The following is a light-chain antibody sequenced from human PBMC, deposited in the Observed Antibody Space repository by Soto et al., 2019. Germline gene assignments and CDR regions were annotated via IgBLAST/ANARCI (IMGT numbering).Light chain of an antibody. CDR3: QQYGSSSWT. V-gene: IGKV3-20*01. Sequence: ENVLTQSPATLSLSPGERATLSCSASQSVSSSYLAWYQQKPGQAPRLLIYGASSRATGIPDRFSGSGSGTDCTLTISRLEPEDVAVYYCQQYGSSSWTFGQGTKVDIK. J-gene: IGKJ1*01. CDR1: QSVSSSY. CDR2: GAS.